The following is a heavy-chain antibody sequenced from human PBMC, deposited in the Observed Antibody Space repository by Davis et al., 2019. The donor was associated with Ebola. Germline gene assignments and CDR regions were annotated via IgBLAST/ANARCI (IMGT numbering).Heavy chain of an antibody. CDR2: IDPSDSYT. D-gene: IGHD3-10*01. J-gene: IGHJ4*02. CDR1: GYSFTSYW. V-gene: IGHV5-10-1*01. Sequence: GESLKIYCKGSGYSFTSYWISWVRQMPGKGLEWMGRIDPSDSYTNYSPSFQGHVTISADKSISTAYLQWSSLKASDTAMYYCARQESLYGHIDYWGQGTLVTVSS. CDR3: ARQESLYGHIDY.